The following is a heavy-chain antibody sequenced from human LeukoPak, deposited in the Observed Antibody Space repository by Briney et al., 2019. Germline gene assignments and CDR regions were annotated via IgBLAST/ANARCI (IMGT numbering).Heavy chain of an antibody. CDR3: TTDSGSFDV. Sequence: GGSLRLSCAASGFTFSDSWITWVRQVPGKGLEWVGRIKSKIDGETTEYAAPVEGRFTISRDDSKTTVYLQMSGLRTEDTALYYCTTDSGSFDVWGRGTMVTVSS. CDR2: IKSKIDGETT. D-gene: IGHD3-10*01. V-gene: IGHV3-15*01. J-gene: IGHJ3*01. CDR1: GFTFSDSW.